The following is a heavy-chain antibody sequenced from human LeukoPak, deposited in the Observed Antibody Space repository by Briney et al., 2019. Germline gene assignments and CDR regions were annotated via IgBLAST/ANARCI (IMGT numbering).Heavy chain of an antibody. CDR2: INEDGSEK. D-gene: IGHD3-22*01. V-gene: IGHV3-7*01. Sequence: GGSLRLSCAASGFTFSTSWMNWVRQAPGKGLEWVASINEDGSEKYYVDSVKGRFTISRDNAKNSLYLQMNSLRAEDTAVYYCARFTITMTVVVPNFEYWGQGTLVTVSS. CDR1: GFTFSTSW. J-gene: IGHJ4*02. CDR3: ARFTITMTVVVPNFEY.